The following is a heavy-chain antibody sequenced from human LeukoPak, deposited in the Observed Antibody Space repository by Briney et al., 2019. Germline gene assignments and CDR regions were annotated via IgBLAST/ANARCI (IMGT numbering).Heavy chain of an antibody. Sequence: GGSLRLSCAASGFTFSRYEMNWVRQAPGKGLEWVSYISSSGSTIYYADSLKGRFTISRDNAKNSLFLQMNSLRDEDPATYYCVRDLVWATGRVDYWGQGTLVTVSS. CDR1: GFTFSRYE. D-gene: IGHD5-12*01. V-gene: IGHV3-48*03. CDR3: VRDLVWATGRVDY. J-gene: IGHJ4*02. CDR2: ISSSGSTI.